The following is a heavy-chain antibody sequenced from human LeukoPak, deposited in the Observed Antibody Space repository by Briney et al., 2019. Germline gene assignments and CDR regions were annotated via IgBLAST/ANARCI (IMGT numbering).Heavy chain of an antibody. CDR2: IYYSGST. D-gene: IGHD1-26*01. Sequence: PSETLSLTCTVSGGSISSSSYYWGWIRHPPGKGLEWIGSIYYSGSTYYNPSLKSRVTISVDTSKNQFSLKLSSVTAADTAVYYCARVPAPYSGSYRIDYWGQGTLVTVSS. CDR3: ARVPAPYSGSYRIDY. CDR1: GGSISSSSYY. J-gene: IGHJ4*02. V-gene: IGHV4-39*01.